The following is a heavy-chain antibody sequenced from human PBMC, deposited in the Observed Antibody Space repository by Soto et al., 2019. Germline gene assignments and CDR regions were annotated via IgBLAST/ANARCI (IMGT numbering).Heavy chain of an antibody. J-gene: IGHJ4*02. CDR3: VRDSYSRF. CDR1: GFTFGDYV. D-gene: IGHD5-12*01. CDR2: SRNKGDSYTT. Sequence: GGSLRLSCTTSGFTFGDYVMSWFRQAPGKGLEWVGRSRNKGDSYTTEYAASVKGRFIISRDESKKSLNLQMNSLKTEDTAVYYCVRDSYSRFWGRGTLVTVSS. V-gene: IGHV3-72*01.